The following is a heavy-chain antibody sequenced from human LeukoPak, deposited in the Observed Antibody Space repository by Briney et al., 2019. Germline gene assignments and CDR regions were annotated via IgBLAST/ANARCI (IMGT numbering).Heavy chain of an antibody. CDR1: GGSISSGSYY. CDR2: IYTSGST. J-gene: IGHJ3*02. Sequence: SQTLSLTCTVSGGSISSGSYYWRWIRQPAGKGLEWIGCIYTSGSTNYNPSLKSRVTISVDTSKNQFSLKLRSVTAADTAVYYCASGYYYDSSGYYNLDIWGQGTMVTVSS. V-gene: IGHV4-61*02. CDR3: ASGYYYDSSGYYNLDI. D-gene: IGHD3-22*01.